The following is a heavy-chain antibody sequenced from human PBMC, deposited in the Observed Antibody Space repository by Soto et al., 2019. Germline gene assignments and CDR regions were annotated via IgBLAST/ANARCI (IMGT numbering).Heavy chain of an antibody. Sequence: QVQLVQSGAEVKKPGSSVKVSCKAFGGTFSSYAISWVRQAPGQGLEWMGGIIPIFGTANYAQKFQGRVTITADEPTSTAYMELSRLRSEDTAVYYCARHVPPAGYYYGLDFWGQGTTVTVSS. CDR2: IIPIFGTA. CDR3: ARHVPPAGYYYGLDF. D-gene: IGHD2-2*01. V-gene: IGHV1-69*12. J-gene: IGHJ6*02. CDR1: GGTFSSYA.